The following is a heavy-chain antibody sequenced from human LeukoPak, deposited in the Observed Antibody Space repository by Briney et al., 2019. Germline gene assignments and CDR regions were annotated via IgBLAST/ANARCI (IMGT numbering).Heavy chain of an antibody. CDR2: IIPIFGTT. J-gene: IGHJ4*02. V-gene: IGHV1-69*13. CDR3: VLSGSLNLDY. D-gene: IGHD1-26*01. Sequence: SVKVSCKASGGTFSSYAISWVRQAPGQGLEWMGGIIPIFGTTNYAQKFQGRVTITADESTSTAYMELSSLRSEDTAVYYCVLSGSLNLDYWGQGTLVTVSS. CDR1: GGTFSSYA.